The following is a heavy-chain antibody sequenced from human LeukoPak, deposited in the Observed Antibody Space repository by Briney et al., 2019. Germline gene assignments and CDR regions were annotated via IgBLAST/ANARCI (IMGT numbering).Heavy chain of an antibody. D-gene: IGHD1-1*01. CDR1: GGTFSSYA. J-gene: IGHJ6*02. V-gene: IGHV1-69*01. CDR3: AIPLEPGDYYYYGMDV. Sequence: SVTVSCTASGGTFSSYAISWVRQAPGQGLEWMGGIIPIFGTANYAQKFQGRVTITADESTSTAYMELSSLRSEDTAVYYCAIPLEPGDYYYYGMDVWGQGTTVTVSS. CDR2: IIPIFGTA.